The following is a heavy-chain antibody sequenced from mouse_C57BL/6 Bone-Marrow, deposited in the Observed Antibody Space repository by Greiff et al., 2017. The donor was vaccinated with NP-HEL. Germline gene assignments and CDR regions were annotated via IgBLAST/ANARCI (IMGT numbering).Heavy chain of an antibody. Sequence: EVQLQQSGPELVKPGASVKISCKASGYTFTDYYMNWVKQSHGKSLEWIGDLNPNNGGTSSNQKFTDPATLTVDTSSSTAYMELRSLTSEDSAVYYCARERYYYGPDYWGQGTTLTVSS. J-gene: IGHJ2*01. V-gene: IGHV1-26*01. D-gene: IGHD1-1*01. CDR2: LNPNNGGT. CDR1: GYTFTDYY. CDR3: ARERYYYGPDY.